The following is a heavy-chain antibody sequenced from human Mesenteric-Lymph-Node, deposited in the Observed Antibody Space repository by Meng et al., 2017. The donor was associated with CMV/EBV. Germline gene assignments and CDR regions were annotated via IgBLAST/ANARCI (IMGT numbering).Heavy chain of an antibody. Sequence: GESLKISCTASGFNFRSYTMYWVRQVPGKGLEWVSTLGGTGHPYYADSVKGRFTTSRDNAKNSLYLQMNSLRAEDTALYYCAKDRGPTDYYYGMDVWGQGTTVTVSS. CDR3: AKDRGPTDYYYGMDV. V-gene: IGHV3-23*01. CDR1: GFNFRSYT. J-gene: IGHJ6*02. CDR2: LGGTGHP.